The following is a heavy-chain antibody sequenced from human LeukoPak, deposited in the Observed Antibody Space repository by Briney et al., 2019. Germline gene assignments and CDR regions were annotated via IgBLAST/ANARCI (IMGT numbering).Heavy chain of an antibody. CDR3: ARANQNVLRFLEWLSAFDI. J-gene: IGHJ3*02. D-gene: IGHD3-3*01. CDR1: GYSISSGYY. V-gene: IGHV4-38-2*01. CDR2: IYHSGST. Sequence: SETLSLTCAVSGYSISSGYYWGWIRQPPGKGLEWIGSIYHSGSTYYNPSLKSRVTISVDTSKNQFSLQLSSVTAADTAVYYCARANQNVLRFLEWLSAFDIWGQGTMVTVSS.